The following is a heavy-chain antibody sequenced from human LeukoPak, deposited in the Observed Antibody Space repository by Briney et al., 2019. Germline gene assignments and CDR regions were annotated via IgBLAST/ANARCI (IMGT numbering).Heavy chain of an antibody. V-gene: IGHV3-21*06. CDR2: ITRSRSFI. Sequence: GGSLRLSCTASGFTFSDYTMTWVRQAPGRGLEWVSSITRSRSFIYYADSVKGRFTISRDNAKNSVYLQINSLRAEDTAVYYCARGVDTAMVDDYWGQGTLVTVSS. J-gene: IGHJ4*02. D-gene: IGHD5-18*01. CDR1: GFTFSDYT. CDR3: ARGVDTAMVDDY.